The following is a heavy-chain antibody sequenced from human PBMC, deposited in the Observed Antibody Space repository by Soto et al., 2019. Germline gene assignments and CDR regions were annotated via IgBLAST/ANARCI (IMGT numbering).Heavy chain of an antibody. Sequence: ASVKVSCKASGYTFTSYGISWVRQAPGQGLEWMGWISAYNGNTNYAQKLQGRVTMTTDTSTSTAYMELRSLRSDDTAVYYCARSQNHYDFWSGYSYYFDYWGQGTLVTVSS. CDR3: ARSQNHYDFWSGYSYYFDY. CDR1: GYTFTSYG. D-gene: IGHD3-3*01. J-gene: IGHJ4*02. CDR2: ISAYNGNT. V-gene: IGHV1-18*01.